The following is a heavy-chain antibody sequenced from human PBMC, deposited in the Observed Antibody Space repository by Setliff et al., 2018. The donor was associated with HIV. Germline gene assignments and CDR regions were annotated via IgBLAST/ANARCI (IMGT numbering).Heavy chain of an antibody. CDR1: GGSISGND. V-gene: IGHV4-4*08. Sequence: PSETLSLTCSVSGGSISGNDWSWIRQPPGKGLEWIGYSSTSGYTNCNPSLESRVTISVDTSKNQVSLKLRSVTAADTAFYYCARDYFGSIDYWGQGTQVTVSS. D-gene: IGHD3-10*01. J-gene: IGHJ4*02. CDR2: SSTSGYT. CDR3: ARDYFGSIDY.